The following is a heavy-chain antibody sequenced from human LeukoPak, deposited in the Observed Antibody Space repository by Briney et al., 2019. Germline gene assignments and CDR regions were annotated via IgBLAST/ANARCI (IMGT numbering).Heavy chain of an antibody. V-gene: IGHV3-7*01. Sequence: GGSLRLSCAASGFTFSSYWMSWVRQAPGKGLEWVANIKQDGSEKYYVDSVKGRFTISRDNAKNSLYLQMNSLRAEDTAVYYCARGIAGWEQLGPSYFDYWGQGTLVTVSS. D-gene: IGHD6-13*01. CDR3: ARGIAGWEQLGPSYFDY. CDR1: GFTFSSYW. J-gene: IGHJ4*02. CDR2: IKQDGSEK.